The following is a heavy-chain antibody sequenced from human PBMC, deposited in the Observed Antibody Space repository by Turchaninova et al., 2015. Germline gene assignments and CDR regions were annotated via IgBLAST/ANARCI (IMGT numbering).Heavy chain of an antibody. Sequence: QAQVVQSGAEVQKPGASVKVSCKASGYTFPSYAMHWVRPDPGQRLDWMGWINAGNCNTKYSQKFQGRVTITRDTSASTAYMELSSLRSEDTAVYYCARGPSRGWFDPWGQGTLVTVSS. CDR1: GYTFPSYA. J-gene: IGHJ5*02. D-gene: IGHD1-26*01. CDR2: INAGNCNT. V-gene: IGHV1-3*01. CDR3: ARGPSRGWFDP.